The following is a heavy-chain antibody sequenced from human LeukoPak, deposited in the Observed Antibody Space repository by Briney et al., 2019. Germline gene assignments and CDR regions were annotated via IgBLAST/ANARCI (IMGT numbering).Heavy chain of an antibody. J-gene: IGHJ6*04. CDR2: ISGSGGST. Sequence: GGSLRLSCAASGFTFSSYAMSWVRQAPGKGLEWVSAISGSGGSTYYADSVKGRFTISRDNSKNTLYLQMNSLRAEDTAVYYCARSGYCSSTSCYLAYYYGMDVWGKGTTVTVSS. CDR1: GFTFSSYA. CDR3: ARSGYCSSTSCYLAYYYGMDV. D-gene: IGHD2-2*01. V-gene: IGHV3-23*01.